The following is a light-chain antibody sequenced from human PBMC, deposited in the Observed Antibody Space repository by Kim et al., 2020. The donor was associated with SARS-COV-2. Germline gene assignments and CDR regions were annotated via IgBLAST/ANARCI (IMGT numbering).Light chain of an antibody. Sequence: VSPGARVALSCRASQTISSNLAWYQQKPGQAPRLLIYGASTRAPGFPARFSGTGSGTEFTLTISSLQSEDFAVYFCQQYNTRPPTFGQGTKVDIK. V-gene: IGKV3-15*01. CDR1: QTISSN. CDR3: QQYNTRPPT. J-gene: IGKJ1*01. CDR2: GAS.